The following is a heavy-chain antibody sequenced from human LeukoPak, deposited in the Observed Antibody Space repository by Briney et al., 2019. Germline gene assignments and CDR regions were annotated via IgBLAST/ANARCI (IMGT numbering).Heavy chain of an antibody. CDR2: ISSSSSYI. CDR3: ASSYGDHYFDY. V-gene: IGHV3-21*01. J-gene: IGHJ4*02. CDR1: GFTFSSYI. Sequence: GGSLRLSCAASGFTFSSYIMNWVRQAPGKGLEWVSSISSSSSYIYYADSVKGRFTISRDNAKNSLYLQMNSLRAEDTAVYYCASSYGDHYFDYWGQGTLVTVSS. D-gene: IGHD4-17*01.